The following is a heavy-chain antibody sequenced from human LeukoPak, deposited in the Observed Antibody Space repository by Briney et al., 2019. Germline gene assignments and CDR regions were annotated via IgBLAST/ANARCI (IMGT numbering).Heavy chain of an antibody. J-gene: IGHJ3*02. CDR2: IYYSGST. CDR3: ARGLTYYYDSSGYTAFDI. D-gene: IGHD3-22*01. CDR1: GGSISSGSYY. V-gene: IGHV4-61*01. Sequence: PSETLSLTCTVSGGSISSGSYYWSWIRQPPGKGLEWIGYIYYSGSTNYNPSLKSRVTISVDTSKNQFSLKLGSVTAADTAVYYCARGLTYYYDSSGYTAFDIWGQGTMVTVSS.